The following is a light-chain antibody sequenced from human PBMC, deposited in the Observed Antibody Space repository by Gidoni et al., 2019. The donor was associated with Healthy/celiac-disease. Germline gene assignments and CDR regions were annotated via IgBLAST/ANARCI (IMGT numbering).Light chain of an antibody. CDR2: KDS. J-gene: IGLJ1*01. V-gene: IGLV3-25*03. CDR3: HSADSSGTYV. CDR1: ALPKQY. Sequence: SYELTQPTSVAASPGQTARITCSGDALPKQYAHWYQQKPGQAPVLVIYKDSERPSGIPARFSGSSSGTTVTLTLSVVQAEDDADYYCHSADSSGTYVFGTGTKVTVL.